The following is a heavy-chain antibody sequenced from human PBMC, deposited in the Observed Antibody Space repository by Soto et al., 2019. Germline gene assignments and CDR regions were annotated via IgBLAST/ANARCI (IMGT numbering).Heavy chain of an antibody. CDR1: GFTFSSYS. D-gene: IGHD6-13*01. Sequence: GGSLRLSCAASGFTFSSYSMNWVRQAPGKGLEWVSYISSSSSTIYYADSVKGRFTISRDNAKNSLYLQMNSLRDEDTAVYYFARDWTLAAAASGHYYYGMDVWGQGTTVTVSS. CDR2: ISSSSSTI. J-gene: IGHJ6*02. V-gene: IGHV3-48*02. CDR3: ARDWTLAAAASGHYYYGMDV.